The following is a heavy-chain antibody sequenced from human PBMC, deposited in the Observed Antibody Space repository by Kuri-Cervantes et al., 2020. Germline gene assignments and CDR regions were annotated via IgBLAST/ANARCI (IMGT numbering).Heavy chain of an antibody. V-gene: IGHV3-9*01. CDR1: GGSFSGYY. D-gene: IGHD4-23*01. CDR2: ISWNSGSI. J-gene: IGHJ4*02. Sequence: LSLTCAVYGGSFSGYYWSWIRQPPGKGLEWVSGISWNSGSIGYADSVKGRFTISRDNAKNSLYLQMNSLRAEDTALYYCAKDMDYGGNGCFDYWGQGTLVTVSS. CDR3: AKDMDYGGNGCFDY.